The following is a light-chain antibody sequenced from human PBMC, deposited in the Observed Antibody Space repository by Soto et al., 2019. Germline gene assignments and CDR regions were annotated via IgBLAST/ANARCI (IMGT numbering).Light chain of an antibody. CDR2: DTT. CDR3: LLVYGSTWV. V-gene: IGLV7-46*01. J-gene: IGLJ3*02. Sequence: QAVVTQEPSLTVSPGGTVTLTGGSSTGVVTSGHYPYWFQQKPGQAPRTLIFDTTNKHSWTPAQFSGSLLGGKAALTLSGARPEDEADYYCLLVYGSTWVFGGGTKLTVL. CDR1: TGVVTSGHY.